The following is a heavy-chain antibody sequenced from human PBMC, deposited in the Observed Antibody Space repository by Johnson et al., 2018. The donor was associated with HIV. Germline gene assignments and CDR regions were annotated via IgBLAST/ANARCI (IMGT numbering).Heavy chain of an antibody. V-gene: IGHV3-20*04. CDR1: GFTFSTYW. D-gene: IGHD6-6*01. CDR3: ARDVREYSSSFDAFDI. Sequence: VHLVESGGGLVQPGGSLRLSCAASGFTFSTYWVHWVRQVPGEGLVWVCGINWRGGSTGYADSVKGRFTISRDNAKNSLYLQMNSLRAEDTALYYCARDVREYSSSFDAFDIWGQGTMVTVSS. J-gene: IGHJ3*02. CDR2: INWRGGST.